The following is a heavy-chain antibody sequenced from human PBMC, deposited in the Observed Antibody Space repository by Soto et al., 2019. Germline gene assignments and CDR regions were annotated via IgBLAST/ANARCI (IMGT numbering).Heavy chain of an antibody. Sequence: ASVKVSCKASGYTFTSYAMHWVRQAPGQRLEWMGWINAGNGNTKYSQKFQGRVTITRDTSASTAYMELSSLRSEDTAVYYCARGGFTIFGMEYYYYGMDVWGQGTTVTVSS. CDR2: INAGNGNT. CDR3: ARGGFTIFGMEYYYYGMDV. V-gene: IGHV1-3*01. D-gene: IGHD3-3*01. CDR1: GYTFTSYA. J-gene: IGHJ6*02.